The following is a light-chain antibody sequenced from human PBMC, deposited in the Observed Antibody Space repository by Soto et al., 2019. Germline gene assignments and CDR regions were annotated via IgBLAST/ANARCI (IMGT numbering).Light chain of an antibody. CDR2: GAS. Sequence: EIVLTQSPGTLSLSPGERATLSCRASQSVPSDSIAWYRQKPGQAPSLLIYGASIRATGIPDRFSGSGSGTDFTLTISRLEAEDFAVYSCQQYTYTPTFGQGTKLEI. J-gene: IGKJ2*01. CDR1: QSVPSDS. CDR3: QQYTYTPT. V-gene: IGKV3-20*01.